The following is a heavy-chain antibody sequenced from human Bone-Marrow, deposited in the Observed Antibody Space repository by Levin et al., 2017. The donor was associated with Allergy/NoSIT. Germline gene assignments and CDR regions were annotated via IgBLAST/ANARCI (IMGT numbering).Heavy chain of an antibody. V-gene: IGHV3-7*01. J-gene: IGHJ6*02. CDR2: INQDGTAQ. CDR1: GFTFSGYW. CDR3: ARGFVVVTAITYYYYYAMDV. D-gene: IGHD2-21*02. Sequence: PGGSLRLSCAGSGFTFSGYWMTWVRQAPGKGLEWMANINQDGTAQYYVDSVKGRFTISRDNAKNSLYLQMNSLRAEDTAVYYCARGFVVVTAITYYYYYAMDVWGQGTTVTVSS.